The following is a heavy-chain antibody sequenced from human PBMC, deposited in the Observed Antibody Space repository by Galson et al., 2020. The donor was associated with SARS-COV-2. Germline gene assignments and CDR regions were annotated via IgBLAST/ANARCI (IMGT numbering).Heavy chain of an antibody. CDR1: GGSISSTSYR. CDR3: AGRLSGSGQRD. J-gene: IGHJ4*02. Sequence: SQTLSLTCTVSGGSISSTSYRWGWIRQPPGKGLEWIGTIYNSGTTYYSPSLKSRVTISVDTSKNQFSLKLNSVTAADTAVYYCAGRLSGSGQRDWGQGTLVTVSS. D-gene: IGHD6-19*01. V-gene: IGHV4-39*01. CDR2: IYNSGTT.